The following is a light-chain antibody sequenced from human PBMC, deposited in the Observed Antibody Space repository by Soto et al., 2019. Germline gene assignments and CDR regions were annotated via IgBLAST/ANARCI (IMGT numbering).Light chain of an antibody. J-gene: IGKJ1*01. CDR3: QQYDSSPRT. V-gene: IGKV3D-20*01. CDR1: QSVSTH. Sequence: EIVLTQSPATLSLSPGERATLSCVASQSVSTHLNWYQQKPGQAPRLLIYDASNRATGIPDRFSGSGSGTDFTLTISRLEPEDFAVYYCQQYDSSPRTFGQGTKVEIQ. CDR2: DAS.